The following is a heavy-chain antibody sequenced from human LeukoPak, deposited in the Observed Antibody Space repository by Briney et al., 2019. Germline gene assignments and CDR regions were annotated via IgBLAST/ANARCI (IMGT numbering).Heavy chain of an antibody. CDR3: ARASNGVAATAVHFDY. J-gene: IGHJ4*02. D-gene: IGHD2-15*01. Sequence: PSETLSLTCTVSGGSISSYYWSWIRQPPGKGLEWIGYIYYSGSANYNPSLKSRVTISVDTSKNRFSLKLSSVTAADTAVYYCARASNGVAATAVHFDYWGQGTLVTVSS. V-gene: IGHV4-59*01. CDR2: IYYSGSA. CDR1: GGSISSYY.